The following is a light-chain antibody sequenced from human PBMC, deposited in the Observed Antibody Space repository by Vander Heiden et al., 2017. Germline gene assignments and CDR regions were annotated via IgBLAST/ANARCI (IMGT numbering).Light chain of an antibody. V-gene: IGKV1-39*01. Sequence: IQMTQSPSSLSASVGDRVTITCRESQSIDTYLNWYQQVPGQAPKVLIYSASILQSAIRLRFSGSGSGTVFTLTISRLQPEDFGVYYCQKSYRIPCTFGPGTKVDIK. CDR2: SAS. J-gene: IGKJ3*01. CDR3: QKSYRIPCT. CDR1: QSIDTY.